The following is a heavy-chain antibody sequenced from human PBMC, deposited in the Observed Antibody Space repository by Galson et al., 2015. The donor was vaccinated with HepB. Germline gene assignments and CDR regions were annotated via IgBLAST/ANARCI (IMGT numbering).Heavy chain of an antibody. V-gene: IGHV3-30*03. CDR3: ASSEYSSSSDAFDI. Sequence: SLRLSCAASGFTFRSHAMTWVRQAAGKGLEWVADISHDGSDKHHADSVKGRFTISRDNSKNTLYLQMNSLRAEDSAVYYCASSEYSSSSDAFDIWGQGTMVTVSS. D-gene: IGHD6-6*01. CDR1: GFTFRSHA. J-gene: IGHJ3*02. CDR2: ISHDGSDK.